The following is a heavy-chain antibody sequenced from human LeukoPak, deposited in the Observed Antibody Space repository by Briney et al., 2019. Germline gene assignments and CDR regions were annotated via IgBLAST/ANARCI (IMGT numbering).Heavy chain of an antibody. D-gene: IGHD3-10*01. J-gene: IGHJ6*03. CDR3: AREVGSDYYGSGSNYYYYMDV. V-gene: IGHV3-7*01. Sequence: GGSLRLSCAASGFTFSSYWMSWVRQAPGKGLEWVANIKQDGSEKYYVDSVKGRFTISRDNAKNSLYLQMNSLRAGDTAVYYCAREVGSDYYGSGSNYYYYMDVWGKGTTVTVSS. CDR2: IKQDGSEK. CDR1: GFTFSSYW.